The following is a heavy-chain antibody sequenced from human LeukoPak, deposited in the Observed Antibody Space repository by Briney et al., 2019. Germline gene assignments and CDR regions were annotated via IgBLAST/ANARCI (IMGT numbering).Heavy chain of an antibody. CDR3: AKDNNGAAAGIIPGGFDI. CDR2: ISYDGSNK. V-gene: IGHV3-30*18. CDR1: GFTFSSYS. Sequence: GGSLRLSCAASGFTFSSYSMNWVRQAPGKGLEWVAVISYDGSNKYYADSVKGRFTISRDNSKNTLYLQMNSLRAEDTAVYYCAKDNNGAAAGIIPGGFDIWGQGTMVTVSS. J-gene: IGHJ3*02. D-gene: IGHD6-13*01.